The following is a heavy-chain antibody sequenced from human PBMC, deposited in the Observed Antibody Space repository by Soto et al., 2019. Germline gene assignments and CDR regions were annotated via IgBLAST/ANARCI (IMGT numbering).Heavy chain of an antibody. D-gene: IGHD2-15*01. J-gene: IGHJ4*02. CDR2: ISAYNGNT. V-gene: IGHV1-18*01. Sequence: ASVKVSCKASGYTFTSYGISWVRQAPGQGLEWMGWISAYNGNTNYAQKLQGRVTMTTDTSTSTAYMELRSLRSDDTAVYYCAREESVYCSGGSCYQFDYWGQGTLVTVYS. CDR1: GYTFTSYG. CDR3: AREESVYCSGGSCYQFDY.